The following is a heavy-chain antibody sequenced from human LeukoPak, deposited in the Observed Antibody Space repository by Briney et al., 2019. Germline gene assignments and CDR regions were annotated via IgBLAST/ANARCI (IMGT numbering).Heavy chain of an antibody. CDR3: ARRQGCSNTADPPDY. CDR2: IYGGDSDT. CDR1: GYSFNTYW. V-gene: IGHV5-51*01. D-gene: IGHD2-2*01. Sequence: HGESLKTSCKGSGYSFNTYWIGWLRQMPGKGLEWMGIIYGGDSDTRYNPTFQGQVTISAEKFISTAYLQWSSLKASDTAMYYCARRQGCSNTADPPDYWGQGIQFTVSS. J-gene: IGHJ4*02.